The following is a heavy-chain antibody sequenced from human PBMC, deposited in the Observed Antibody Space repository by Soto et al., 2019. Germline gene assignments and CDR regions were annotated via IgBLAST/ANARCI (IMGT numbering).Heavy chain of an antibody. CDR1: GFTFSSYG. D-gene: IGHD3-9*01. Sequence: GGSLRLSCAASGFTFSSYGMHWVRQAPGKGLEWVAVISYDGSNKYYADSVKGRFTISRDNSKNTLYLQMNSLRAEDTAVYYCAKDHEVLRYFDWSPDGMDVWGQGTTVTVSS. CDR2: ISYDGSNK. CDR3: AKDHEVLRYFDWSPDGMDV. J-gene: IGHJ6*02. V-gene: IGHV3-30*18.